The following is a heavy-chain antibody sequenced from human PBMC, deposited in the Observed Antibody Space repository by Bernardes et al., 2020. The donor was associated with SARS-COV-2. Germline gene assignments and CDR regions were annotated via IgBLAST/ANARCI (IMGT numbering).Heavy chain of an antibody. CDR1: GYSLNEIS. CDR3: TIVQAGTPSLYHYYGMDV. CDR2: FDPEDGER. J-gene: IGHJ6*02. D-gene: IGHD6-19*01. Sequence: ASMKVSCKVSGYSLNEISVHWVRQAPAKGLEWMGGFDPEDGERVLAQKFQGRVTMTEDTSTDTAYMELSSLRSEDTAVYYCTIVQAGTPSLYHYYGMDVWGQGTTVTVSS. V-gene: IGHV1-24*01.